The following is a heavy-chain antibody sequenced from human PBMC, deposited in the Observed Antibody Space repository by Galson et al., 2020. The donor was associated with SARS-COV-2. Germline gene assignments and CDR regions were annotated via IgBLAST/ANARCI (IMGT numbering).Heavy chain of an antibody. V-gene: IGHV1-69*13. J-gene: IGHJ6*02. CDR2: IIPIFGTA. CDR1: GGTFSSYA. Sequence: SVKVSCKASGGTFSSYAISWVRQAPGQGLEWMGGIIPIFGTANYAQKFQGRVTITADESTSTAYMELSSLRSEDTAVYYCASGGYSSGWYGSYYYYGMDVWGQGTTVTVSS. CDR3: ASGGYSSGWYGSYYYYGMDV. D-gene: IGHD6-19*01.